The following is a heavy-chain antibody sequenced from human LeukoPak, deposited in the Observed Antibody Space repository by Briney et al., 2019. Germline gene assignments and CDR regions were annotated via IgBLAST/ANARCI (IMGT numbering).Heavy chain of an antibody. CDR1: GGSISSSTYY. CDR2: IYYSGST. D-gene: IGHD1-26*01. V-gene: IGHV4-39*05. J-gene: IGHJ3*02. CDR3: ATPYSGGYHGLDI. Sequence: SETPSLTCTVSGGSISSSTYYWGWIRQPPGKGLEWIGSIYYSGSTYYNPSLKSRVTISVDTSKNQFSLKLNSVTAADTAVYYCATPYSGGYHGLDIWGQGTMVTVSS.